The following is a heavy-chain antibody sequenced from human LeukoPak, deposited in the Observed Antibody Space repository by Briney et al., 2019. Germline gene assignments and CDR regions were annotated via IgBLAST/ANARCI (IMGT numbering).Heavy chain of an antibody. CDR2: INPSGST. V-gene: IGHV4-34*01. D-gene: IGHD5-24*01. J-gene: IGHJ4*02. CDR1: GGSFSGYY. Sequence: PETLSLTCAVYGGSFSGYYWTWIRQPPGKGLEWIGEINPSGSTNYNPSLKSRVTISVDTSKNQFSLKLRSVTAADTAVFYCARGQGRDGYTGILEYWGQGAWSPSPQ. CDR3: ARGQGRDGYTGILEY.